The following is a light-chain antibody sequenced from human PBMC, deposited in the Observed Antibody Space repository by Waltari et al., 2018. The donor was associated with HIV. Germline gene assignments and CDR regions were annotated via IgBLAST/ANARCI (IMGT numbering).Light chain of an antibody. Sequence: QSALTQPASVSGSPGQSITISCTGTSSDVGGYNHVSWYQQHPGKAPKLMIYHVSNRPSGVSNRFSGSKSGNTASLTISGLQAEDEADYYCTSYTSSNTLVIFGGGTKLTVL. CDR3: TSYTSSNTLVI. CDR2: HVS. J-gene: IGLJ2*01. V-gene: IGLV2-14*03. CDR1: SSDVGGYNH.